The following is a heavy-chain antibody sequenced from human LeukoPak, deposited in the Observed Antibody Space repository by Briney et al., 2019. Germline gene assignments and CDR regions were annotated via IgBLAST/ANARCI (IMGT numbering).Heavy chain of an antibody. CDR3: ARELNILTGYLESGAFDI. J-gene: IGHJ3*02. CDR2: IYYSGST. CDR1: GCSISSGDYY. D-gene: IGHD3-9*01. Sequence: ASETLSLTCTVSGCSISSGDYYWSWLRQPPGKGLEWIGYIYYSGSTYYNPSLKSRVTISVDTSKNQFSLKLSSVTAADTAVYYCARELNILTGYLESGAFDIWGQGTMVTVSS. V-gene: IGHV4-30-4*02.